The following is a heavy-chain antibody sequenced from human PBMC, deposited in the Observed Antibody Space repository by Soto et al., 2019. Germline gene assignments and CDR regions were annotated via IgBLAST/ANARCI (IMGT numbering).Heavy chain of an antibody. Sequence: GASVKVSCKASGGTFSSYTISWVRQAPGQGLEWMVRIIPILGIANYAQKFQGRVTITADNSTITSYMELSSLRSEDTALYYCARILRYFDWSVDHDAFDIWGQGTMVTVSS. D-gene: IGHD3-9*01. CDR3: ARILRYFDWSVDHDAFDI. J-gene: IGHJ3*02. CDR1: GGTFSSYT. V-gene: IGHV1-69*02. CDR2: IIPILGIA.